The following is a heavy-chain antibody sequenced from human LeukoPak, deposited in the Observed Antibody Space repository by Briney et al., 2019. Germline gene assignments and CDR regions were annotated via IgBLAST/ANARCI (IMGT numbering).Heavy chain of an antibody. CDR2: ISSRSSHI. CDR1: GFTFSSYS. V-gene: IGHV3-21*01. Sequence: GRSLRLFWAPSGFTFSSYSMNSVRQAPGGGREWVSSISSRSSHIYYADSVKGRFTISRDNAKNSLYLQMNSLRAEDTAVYYCARESAYCGGDCYSSLYYFDYWGQGTLVTVSS. D-gene: IGHD2-21*02. CDR3: ARESAYCGGDCYSSLYYFDY. J-gene: IGHJ4*02.